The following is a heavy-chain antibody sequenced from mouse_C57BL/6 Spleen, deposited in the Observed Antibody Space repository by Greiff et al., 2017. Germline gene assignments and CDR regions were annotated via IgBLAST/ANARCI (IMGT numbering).Heavy chain of an antibody. D-gene: IGHD1-1*01. CDR1: GFNIKDYY. J-gene: IGHJ4*01. CDR3: ARRDYGSSSYLYYAMDY. V-gene: IGHV14-2*01. CDR2: IDPEDGET. Sequence: EVKLMESGAELVKPGASVKLSCTASGFNIKDYYMHWVKQRTEQGLEWIGRIDPEDGETKYAPKFQGKATITADTSSNTAYLQLSSLTSEDTAVYYCARRDYGSSSYLYYAMDYWGQGTSVTVSS.